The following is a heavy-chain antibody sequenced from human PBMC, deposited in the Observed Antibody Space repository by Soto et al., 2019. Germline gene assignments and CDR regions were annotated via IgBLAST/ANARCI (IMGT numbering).Heavy chain of an antibody. CDR2: IKYDGSEE. D-gene: IGHD5-12*01. J-gene: IGHJ5*02. V-gene: IGHV3-7*05. CDR3: ARFASGKSAST. Sequence: EVQVVESGGGLVQPGGSLRLSCAGSGFTFSDYWMSWARQAPGKGLEWVANIKYDGSEEYYVDSVRGRFTISRDNAMNSLHLHMNSLRADDTAVYYCARFASGKSASTWGQGTLVTVSS. CDR1: GFTFSDYW.